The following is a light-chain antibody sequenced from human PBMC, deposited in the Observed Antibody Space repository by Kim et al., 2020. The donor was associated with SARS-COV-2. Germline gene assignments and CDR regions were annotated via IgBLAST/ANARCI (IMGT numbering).Light chain of an antibody. J-gene: IGKJ4*01. CDR2: ETS. CDR1: QSVRSGY. Sequence: GQRATLSGRASQSVRSGYIAWYQQRPGQAPRVLMYETSTRAIDIPDRFSGSGSGTDFTLIINRLEPEDFAVYYCQQYDSSPFTFGGGTKVDIK. CDR3: QQYDSSPFT. V-gene: IGKV3-20*01.